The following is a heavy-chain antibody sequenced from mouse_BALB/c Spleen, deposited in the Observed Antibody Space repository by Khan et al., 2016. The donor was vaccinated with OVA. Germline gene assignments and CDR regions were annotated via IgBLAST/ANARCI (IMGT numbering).Heavy chain of an antibody. V-gene: IGHV1S56*01. D-gene: IGHD1-1*01. J-gene: IGHJ4*01. CDR1: GYTFTAYD. CDR3: AREGIRGVAMDY. CDR2: IYPGDGST. Sequence: QVQLKESGPELVKPGASVKISCKASGYTFTAYDINWVKQRPGQGLEWIGWIYPGDGSTQYNEDFKGKATLTADRSSNTAYMQLSSLTSENSAVYFCAREGIRGVAMDYWGQGTSVSVSS.